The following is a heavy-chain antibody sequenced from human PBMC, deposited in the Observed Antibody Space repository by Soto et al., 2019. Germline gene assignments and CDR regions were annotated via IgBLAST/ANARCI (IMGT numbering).Heavy chain of an antibody. V-gene: IGHV1-69*01. J-gene: IGHJ5*02. Sequence: QVQLVQSGAEVKRPGSSVKLSCKASGGTFTYYGISWVRQAPGQGLEWMGGIIPISGPATYAQKFQGRVTITAVQSTSKAYMELRSLGSEHPALYYCARDLGTTIAGPPRRETYGWLDPWGQGTLVTVSS. D-gene: IGHD3-22*01. CDR2: IIPISGPA. CDR1: GGTFTYYG. CDR3: ARDLGTTIAGPPRRETYGWLDP.